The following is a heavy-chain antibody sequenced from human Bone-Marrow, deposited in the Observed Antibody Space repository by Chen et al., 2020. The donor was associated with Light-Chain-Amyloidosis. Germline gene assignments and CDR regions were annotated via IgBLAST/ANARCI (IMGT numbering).Heavy chain of an antibody. V-gene: IGHV3-9*01. D-gene: IGHD3-10*01. Sequence: EVQLVESGGDLVQPGRSLRLSCIASGFTFDDYAMHWVRQVPGKGLEWVSVISWNSDDIGYADSVKGRFIISRDNAKNSLDLXMNSXXXXXXXXYYXXXDFHFGSGTSHGALDIWGRGTMVTVSS. CDR2: ISWNSDDI. CDR1: GFTFDDYA. J-gene: IGHJ3*02. CDR3: XXDFHFGSGTSHGALDI.